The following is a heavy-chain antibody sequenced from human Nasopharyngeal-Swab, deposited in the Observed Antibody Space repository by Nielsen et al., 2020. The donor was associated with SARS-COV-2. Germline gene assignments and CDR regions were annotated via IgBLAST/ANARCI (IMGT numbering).Heavy chain of an antibody. CDR1: GDSINRYY. CDR3: ARHKYCSSTSCYFRREKASYYYMDV. CDR2: ISHTGST. D-gene: IGHD2-2*01. V-gene: IGHV4-59*08. J-gene: IGHJ6*03. Sequence: GSLRLSCSVSGDSINRYYWSWIRQFPGKRLEWIGHISHTGSTHYSPSVKSRVTISADTSNNHVSLSLSSVTAADTAVHYCARHKYCSSTSCYFRREKASYYYMDVWGKGTTVTVSS.